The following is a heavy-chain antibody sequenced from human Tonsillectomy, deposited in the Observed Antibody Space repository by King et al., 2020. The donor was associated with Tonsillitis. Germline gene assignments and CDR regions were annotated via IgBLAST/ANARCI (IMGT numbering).Heavy chain of an antibody. CDR1: GFTFSSYG. V-gene: IGHV3-30*18. D-gene: IGHD3-22*01. Sequence: VQLVESGGGVVQPGRSLRLSCAASGFTFSSYGMHWVRQAPGKGLEWVAVISYDGSNKYYADSVKGRFTISRDNSKNTLYLQMNSLRAEDTAVYYCAKVIITMIVVPPFDYWGQGPLVTVSS. J-gene: IGHJ4*02. CDR2: ISYDGSNK. CDR3: AKVIITMIVVPPFDY.